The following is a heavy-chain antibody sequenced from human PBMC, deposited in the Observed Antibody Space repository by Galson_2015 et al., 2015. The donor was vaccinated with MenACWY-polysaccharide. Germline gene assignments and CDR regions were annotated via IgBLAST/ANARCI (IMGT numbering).Heavy chain of an antibody. CDR1: GGSISSGFYS. Sequence: TLSLTCAVSGGSISSGFYSWSWIRQPPGKGLEWIGSISHSGSTSYSPSLHSRVTISVDRSTNQFSLKLSSVTAADSAVYYCARDRDSSGYTYLDSWGRGALVTVSS. V-gene: IGHV4-30-2*01. CDR2: ISHSGST. D-gene: IGHD3-22*01. J-gene: IGHJ4*02. CDR3: ARDRDSSGYTYLDS.